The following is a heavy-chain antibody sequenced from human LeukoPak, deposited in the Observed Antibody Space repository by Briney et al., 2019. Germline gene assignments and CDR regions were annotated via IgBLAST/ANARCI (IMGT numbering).Heavy chain of an antibody. D-gene: IGHD2-2*01. J-gene: IGHJ6*02. CDR3: ARAVGCSSTSCYHYYGMDV. CDR1: GFTFSSYS. CDR2: ISSSSSYI. V-gene: IGHV3-21*01. Sequence: GGSLRLSCAASGFTFSSYSMNWVRQAPGKGLEWVSSISSSSSYIYYADSVKGRFTISRDNAKNSLYLQMNSLRAEDTAVYYCARAVGCSSTSCYHYYGMDVWGQGTTVTVSS.